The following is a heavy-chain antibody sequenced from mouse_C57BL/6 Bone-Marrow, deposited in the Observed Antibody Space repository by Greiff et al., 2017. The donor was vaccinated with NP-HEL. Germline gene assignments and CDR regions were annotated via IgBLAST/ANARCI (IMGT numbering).Heavy chain of an antibody. CDR1: GFNIKDDY. Sequence: VQLQQSWAELVRPGASVKLSCTASGFNIKDDYMHWVKQRPEQGLEWIGWIDPENGDTEYASKFQGKATITADTSSNTAYLQLSSLTSEDTAVYYCTTGGYYVAYWGQGTLVTVSA. CDR3: TTGGYYVAY. J-gene: IGHJ3*01. V-gene: IGHV14-4*01. D-gene: IGHD2-3*01. CDR2: IDPENGDT.